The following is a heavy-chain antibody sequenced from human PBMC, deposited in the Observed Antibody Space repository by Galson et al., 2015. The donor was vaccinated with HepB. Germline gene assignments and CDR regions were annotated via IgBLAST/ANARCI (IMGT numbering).Heavy chain of an antibody. Sequence: SVKVSCKASGYTFTNYAMNWVRQAPGQGLEWMGWINTNTGNPMYAQGFTGRFAFSLDTPVSTAYLQISSLKAEDTAVYYCARDGARRFYNWFDPWGQGTLVTVSS. CDR1: GYTFTNYA. CDR3: ARDGARRFYNWFDP. CDR2: INTNTGNP. D-gene: IGHD1-14*01. J-gene: IGHJ5*02. V-gene: IGHV7-4-1*02.